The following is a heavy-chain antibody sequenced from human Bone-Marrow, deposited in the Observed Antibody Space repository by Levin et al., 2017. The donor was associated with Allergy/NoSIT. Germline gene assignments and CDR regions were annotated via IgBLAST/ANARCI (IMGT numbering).Heavy chain of an antibody. J-gene: IGHJ3*01. D-gene: IGHD6-25*01. Sequence: GASVKVSCAASGFTFSNHDMNWVRQAPGKGLEWVSSFRVSDGSTFYADSVRGRFIISRDNSKNTLFLQMDSLGAEDTATYYCARSRLAAATGIFDAWGQGTVVTVAS. V-gene: IGHV3-23*01. CDR3: ARSRLAAATGIFDA. CDR1: GFTFSNHD. CDR2: FRVSDGST.